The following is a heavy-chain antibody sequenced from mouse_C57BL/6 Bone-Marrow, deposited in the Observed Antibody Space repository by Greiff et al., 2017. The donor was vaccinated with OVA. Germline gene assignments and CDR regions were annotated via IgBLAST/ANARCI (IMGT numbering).Heavy chain of an antibody. CDR2: IRNKANGYTT. J-gene: IGHJ2*01. V-gene: IGHV7-3*01. CDR3: ARSTTVVALYYFDY. CDR1: GFTFTDYY. D-gene: IGHD1-1*01. Sequence: EVQRVESGGGLVQPGGSLSLSCAASGFTFTDYYMSWVRQPPGKALEWLGFIRNKANGYTTEYSASVKGRFTISRDNSQSILYLQMNALGAEDSATYYCARSTTVVALYYFDYWGQGTTLTVSS.